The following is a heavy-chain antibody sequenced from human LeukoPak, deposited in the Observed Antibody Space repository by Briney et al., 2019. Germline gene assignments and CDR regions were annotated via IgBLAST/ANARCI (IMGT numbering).Heavy chain of an antibody. CDR2: FYDTRSP. CDR3: ARGRGSLTY. J-gene: IGHJ4*02. D-gene: IGHD3-10*01. V-gene: IGHV4-59*01. Sequence: PSETLSLTCTVSGGSISLYYGSWIRQPPGKGLEWIGYFYDTRSPKYNPSLERRVTISVDMSRNQFSLNLTSVTAADTAVYYCARGRGSLTYWGQGTRATVSS. CDR1: GGSISLYY.